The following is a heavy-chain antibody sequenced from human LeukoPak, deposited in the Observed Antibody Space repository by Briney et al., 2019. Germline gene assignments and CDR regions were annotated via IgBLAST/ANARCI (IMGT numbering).Heavy chain of an antibody. J-gene: IGHJ4*02. CDR2: IYYSGST. V-gene: IGHV4-59*01. CDR1: GGSISSYY. D-gene: IGHD3-10*02. Sequence: SETLSLTCTVSGGSISSYYWSWIRQPPGKGLEWIGYIYYSGSTNYNPSLKSRVTISVDTSKNQFSLKLSSVTAADTAVYYCARVNHYCGRIYYFDYWGQGTLVTVSS. CDR3: ARVNHYCGRIYYFDY.